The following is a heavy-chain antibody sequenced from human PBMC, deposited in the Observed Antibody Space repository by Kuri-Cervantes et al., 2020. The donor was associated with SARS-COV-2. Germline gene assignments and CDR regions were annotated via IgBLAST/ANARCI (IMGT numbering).Heavy chain of an antibody. CDR2: INPNSGGT. Sequence: ASVKVSCKASGYTFTGYYMHWVRQAPGQGLEWMVWINPNSGGTNNAQKFQGWGTMNRDTSSSTAYMELCSLRSEDTAVYYCARAPRIGQQLVRRYYFDYWGQGTLVTVSS. D-gene: IGHD6-13*01. V-gene: IGHV1-2*04. CDR3: ARAPRIGQQLVRRYYFDY. CDR1: GYTFTGYY. J-gene: IGHJ4*02.